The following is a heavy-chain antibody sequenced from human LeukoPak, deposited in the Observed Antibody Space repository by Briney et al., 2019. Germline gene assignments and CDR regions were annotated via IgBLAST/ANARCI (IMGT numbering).Heavy chain of an antibody. V-gene: IGHV3-48*03. CDR1: GFTFTSYE. Sequence: GSLRLSCAASGFTFTSYEMNWVRQAPGKGLEWVSYITISGSTIYYADSVKGRFTISRDNAKNSLYLQMNSLRAEDTAVYYCARGTHITMVPGALHYWGQGSLVTVSS. D-gene: IGHD3-10*01. J-gene: IGHJ4*02. CDR2: ITISGSTI. CDR3: ARGTHITMVPGALHY.